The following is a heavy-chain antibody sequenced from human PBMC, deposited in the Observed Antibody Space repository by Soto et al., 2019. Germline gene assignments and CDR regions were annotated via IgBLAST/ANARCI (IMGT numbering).Heavy chain of an antibody. CDR1: GGSISNYY. CDR3: ARHTHEEYSYGIDNWFDP. D-gene: IGHD5-18*01. CDR2: IYYSGST. Sequence: PSETLSLTCTVSGGSISNYYWSWIRQPPGTGLEWIGYIYYSGSTNYNPSLKSRVTISVDTSKNQFSLKLSSVTAADTAVYYCARHTHEEYSYGIDNWFDPWGQGTLVTVS. V-gene: IGHV4-59*08. J-gene: IGHJ5*02.